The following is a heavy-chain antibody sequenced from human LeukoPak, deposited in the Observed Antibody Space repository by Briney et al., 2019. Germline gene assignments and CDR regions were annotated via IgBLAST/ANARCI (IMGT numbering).Heavy chain of an antibody. CDR1: GGTFSSYT. Sequence: SVKVSCKASGGTFSSYTISWVRQAPGQGLEWMGRIIPILGIANYAQKFQGRVTITADKSTSTAYMELSSLRSEDTAVYYCASTYYYDISGYYRYDYWGQGTLVTDSS. CDR3: ASTYYYDISGYYRYDY. J-gene: IGHJ4*02. V-gene: IGHV1-69*02. CDR2: IIPILGIA. D-gene: IGHD3-22*01.